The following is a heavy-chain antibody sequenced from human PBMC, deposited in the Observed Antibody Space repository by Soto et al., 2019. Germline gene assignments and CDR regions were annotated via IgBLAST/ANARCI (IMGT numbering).Heavy chain of an antibody. CDR1: GGSISSGDYY. CDR2: TYYSGSN. Sequence: QVQLQESGPGLVKPSQTLSLTCTVSGGSISSGDYYWSCIRQPPGKGLEWIGYTYYSGSNYYNRYLESRVTISVDTSKTEFSLNLSSVTAAGTAVYYCASNSYGYIFYEYWGHGTLGTVSA. J-gene: IGHJ1*01. CDR3: ASNSYGYIFYEY. V-gene: IGHV4-30-4*01. D-gene: IGHD5-18*01.